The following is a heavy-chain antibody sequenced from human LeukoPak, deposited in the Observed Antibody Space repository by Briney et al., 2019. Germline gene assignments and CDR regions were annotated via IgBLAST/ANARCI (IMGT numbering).Heavy chain of an antibody. V-gene: IGHV3-30*18. CDR3: AKDSEAVAYGYFDY. CDR2: ISYDGSNK. CDR1: GFTFSSYG. Sequence: PGRSLRLSCAASGFTFSSYGTHWVRQAPGKGLEWVAVISYDGSNKYYADSVKGRFTISRDNSKNTLYLQMNSLRAEDTAVYYCAKDSEAVAYGYFDYWGQGTLVTVSS. D-gene: IGHD6-19*01. J-gene: IGHJ4*02.